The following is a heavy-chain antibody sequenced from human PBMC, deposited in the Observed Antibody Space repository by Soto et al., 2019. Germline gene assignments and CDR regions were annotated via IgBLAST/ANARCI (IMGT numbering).Heavy chain of an antibody. CDR3: ASLRFLEWLLQFDY. CDR1: GFTVSDYY. J-gene: IGHJ4*02. Sequence: GGSLRLSCAASGFTVSDYYMSWIRQAPGKGLEWVSYVSSGAHTIYYADSVRGRFTISRDNADNALYLNMNSLRDEDTAVYYCASLRFLEWLLQFDYWGQGTLVTVSS. D-gene: IGHD3-3*01. V-gene: IGHV3-11*01. CDR2: VSSGAHTI.